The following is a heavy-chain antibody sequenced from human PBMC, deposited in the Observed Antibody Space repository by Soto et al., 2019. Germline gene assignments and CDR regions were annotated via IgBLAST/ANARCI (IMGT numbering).Heavy chain of an antibody. CDR3: ATSYCSGSSCYLDAFDI. CDR1: GGSFSGYY. V-gene: IGHV4-34*01. Sequence: QVQLQQWGAGLLKPSETLSLTCAVYGGSFSGYYWSWIRQPPGKGLEWIGEINHSGSTNYNPSLKSRVSISVDTSKNQFSLKLSSVTAADTAVYYCATSYCSGSSCYLDAFDIWGQGTMVTVSS. CDR2: INHSGST. J-gene: IGHJ3*02. D-gene: IGHD2-15*01.